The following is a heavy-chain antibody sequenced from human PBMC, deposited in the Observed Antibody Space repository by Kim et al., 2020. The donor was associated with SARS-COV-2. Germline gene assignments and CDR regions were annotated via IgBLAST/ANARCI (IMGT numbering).Heavy chain of an antibody. CDR3: ARDDSLGGFDY. Sequence: SETLSLTCTVSGDSITSGGYYWNWIRQQPGKGLEWIGSIYYGGNTHYIPSLKSRLTISVDTSKNHSSLNLNSATAADTAVYYCARDDSLGGFDYWGQGILVTVSA. V-gene: IGHV4-31*03. CDR1: GDSITSGGYY. CDR2: IYYGGNT. D-gene: IGHD7-27*01. J-gene: IGHJ4*02.